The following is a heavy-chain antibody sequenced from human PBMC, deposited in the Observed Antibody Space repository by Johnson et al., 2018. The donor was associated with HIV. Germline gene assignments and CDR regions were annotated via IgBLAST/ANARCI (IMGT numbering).Heavy chain of an antibody. J-gene: IGHJ3*02. Sequence: QLVESGGGLVQPGGSLRLSCAASGFTVSSNYMSWVRQAPGKGLEWVSVIYSGGSTYYADSVKGRFTISRDNSKNTLYRQMNSLRAEDTAVYYCARKKATVFSTTSTNDAFDIWGQGTMVTVSS. CDR1: GFTVSSNY. CDR2: IYSGGST. V-gene: IGHV3-66*01. CDR3: ARKKATVFSTTSTNDAFDI. D-gene: IGHD1-1*01.